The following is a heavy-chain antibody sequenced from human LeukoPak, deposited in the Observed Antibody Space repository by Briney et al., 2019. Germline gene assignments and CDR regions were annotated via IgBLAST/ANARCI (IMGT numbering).Heavy chain of an antibody. D-gene: IGHD1-26*01. V-gene: IGHV4-59*01. J-gene: IGHJ3*02. Sequence: SETLSLTCTVSGGSISSYYWSWIRQPPGKGLEWIGYIYYSGSTNYNPSLKSRVTISVDTSKNQFSLKLSSVTAADTAVYYCARGVGLENAFDIWGQGTMVTVSS. CDR3: ARGVGLENAFDI. CDR2: IYYSGST. CDR1: GGSISSYY.